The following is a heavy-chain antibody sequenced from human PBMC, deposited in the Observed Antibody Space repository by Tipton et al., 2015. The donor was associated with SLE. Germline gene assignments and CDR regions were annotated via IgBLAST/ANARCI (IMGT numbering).Heavy chain of an antibody. D-gene: IGHD3-10*01. CDR3: ARGGGSGSDD. CDR1: GGSISSGGYY. Sequence: TLSLTCTVSGGSISSGGYYWSWIRQHPGKGLEWIGYIDYSGSTYYNPSLKSRVTISVDTSKNQFSLKLSSVTAADTAVYYCARGGGSGSDDWGQGTLVTVSS. V-gene: IGHV4-31*03. J-gene: IGHJ4*02. CDR2: IDYSGST.